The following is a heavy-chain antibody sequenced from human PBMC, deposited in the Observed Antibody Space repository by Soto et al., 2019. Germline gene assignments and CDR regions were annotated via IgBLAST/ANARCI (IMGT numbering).Heavy chain of an antibody. V-gene: IGHV3-21*01. CDR1: GFTFSSYS. Sequence: EVQLVESGGGLVKPGGSLRLSCAASGFTFSSYSMNWVRQAPGKGLEWVSSISSSSSYIYYADSVKGRFTISRDNAKNSLYLQMNSLSAEDTAVYYCARGGAERGGYYFNYSGQGTLVTVSS. D-gene: IGHD1-1*01. J-gene: IGHJ4*02. CDR3: ARGGAERGGYYFNY. CDR2: ISSSSSYI.